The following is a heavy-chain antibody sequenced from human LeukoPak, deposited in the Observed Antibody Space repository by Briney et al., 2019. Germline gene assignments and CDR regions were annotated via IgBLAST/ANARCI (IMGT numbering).Heavy chain of an antibody. CDR1: GFTFSDYW. CDR2: INHNGNVN. J-gene: IGHJ6*02. D-gene: IGHD3-16*01. Sequence: LTGGSRRLSCVASGFTFSDYWMNWARQAPGKGLEWVASINHNGNVNYYVDSVKGRFTISRDNAKNSLYLQMSNLRAEDTAVYFCARGGGLDVWGQGATVTVSS. V-gene: IGHV3-7*03. CDR3: ARGGGLDV.